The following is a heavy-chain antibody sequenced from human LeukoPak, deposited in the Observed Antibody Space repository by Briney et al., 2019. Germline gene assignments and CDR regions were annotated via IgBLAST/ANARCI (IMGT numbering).Heavy chain of an antibody. CDR3: ARALGYCSGGSCKTLDY. V-gene: IGHV3-21*01. J-gene: IGHJ4*02. Sequence: GGSLRLSCAASGFTFSSYSMNWVRQAPGKGLEWVSSISSSSSYIYYADSVKGRFTISRDNAKNSLYLQMNSLRAEDTAVYYCARALGYCSGGSCKTLDYWGQGTLVTVS. CDR1: GFTFSSYS. D-gene: IGHD2-15*01. CDR2: ISSSSSYI.